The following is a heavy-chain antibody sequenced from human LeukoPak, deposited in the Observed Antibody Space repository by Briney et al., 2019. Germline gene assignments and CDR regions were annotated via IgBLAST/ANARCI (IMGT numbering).Heavy chain of an antibody. J-gene: IGHJ4*02. CDR2: IYHSGST. D-gene: IGHD1-26*01. CDR1: GFSFSSDYF. V-gene: IGHV4-38-2*01. Sequence: AETLSLTCAVSGFSFSSDYFWGLIRLPPGKVLEVIGSIYHSGSTYYHPSLKSRVTISVDTSKNQFSLKLNSVTAADTALYYCARVGVGATHPAAYWGQGTLVTVSS. CDR3: ARVGVGATHPAAY.